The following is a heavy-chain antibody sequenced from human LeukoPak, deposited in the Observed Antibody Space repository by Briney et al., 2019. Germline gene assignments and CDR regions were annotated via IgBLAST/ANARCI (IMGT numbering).Heavy chain of an antibody. D-gene: IGHD2-21*01. CDR1: GFTFSSYA. J-gene: IGHJ3*02. CDR2: ISGSGGST. V-gene: IGHV3-23*01. Sequence: GGSLRLSCAASGFTFSSYAMSWVRQAPGKGLEWVSAISGSGGSTYYADSVKGRFTISRDNAKNSLYLQMNSLRAEDTALYYCAKDRGDAYWDAFDIWGQGTMVTVSS. CDR3: AKDRGDAYWDAFDI.